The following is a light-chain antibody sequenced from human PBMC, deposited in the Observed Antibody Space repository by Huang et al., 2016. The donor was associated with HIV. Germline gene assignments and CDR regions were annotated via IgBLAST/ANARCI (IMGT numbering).Light chain of an antibody. CDR2: DAS. Sequence: EIVLTQSPATLSLSPGERATLSCRASQSVTSYFAWYQQKPGQAPRRLIYDASNRATGIPARFSGSGSGTDFTLTISSLEPEDFAVYYCQQRSNWPRTFGQGTKVEIK. CDR1: QSVTSY. CDR3: QQRSNWPRT. V-gene: IGKV3-11*01. J-gene: IGKJ1*01.